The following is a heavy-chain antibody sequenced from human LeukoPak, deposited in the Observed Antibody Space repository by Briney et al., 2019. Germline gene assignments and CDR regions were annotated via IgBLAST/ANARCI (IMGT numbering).Heavy chain of an antibody. D-gene: IGHD4-23*01. Sequence: GESLKISCKGSGYSFTSYWIGWVRQMPGKGLEWMGIIYPGDSDTRYSPSFQGQVTISADRSINTAYLQWSSLTASDTAMYYCASRPFETTVVPWDFYWGQGTQVTVSS. V-gene: IGHV5-51*01. CDR3: ASRPFETTVVPWDFY. J-gene: IGHJ4*02. CDR2: IYPGDSDT. CDR1: GYSFTSYW.